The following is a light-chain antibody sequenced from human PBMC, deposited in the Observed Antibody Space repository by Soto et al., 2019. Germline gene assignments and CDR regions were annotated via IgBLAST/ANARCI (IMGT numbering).Light chain of an antibody. CDR3: KQYGSSPIGT. Sequence: EIVLTQSPGTLSLSPGERATLSCRASPSVSSSYLAWYQQKPGQAPRLLIYGASSRATGIPDRFSGSGSGTDFTLTISRLEPEDFAVYYCKQYGSSPIGTFGPGTKVDIK. J-gene: IGKJ3*01. V-gene: IGKV3-20*01. CDR2: GAS. CDR1: PSVSSSY.